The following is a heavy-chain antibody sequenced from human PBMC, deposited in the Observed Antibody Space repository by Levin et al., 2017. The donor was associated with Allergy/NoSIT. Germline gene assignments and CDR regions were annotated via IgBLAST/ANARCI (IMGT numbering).Heavy chain of an antibody. CDR2: INHSGST. J-gene: IGHJ4*02. V-gene: IGHV4-34*01. CDR1: GGSFSGYY. D-gene: IGHD6-19*01. CDR3: ARSVAGNDF. Sequence: SETLSLTCAVYGGSFSGYYWSWIRQPPGKGLEWIGEINHSGSTNYNPSLKSRVTISVDTSKNHFSLKLTSVTAADTALYYCARSVAGNDFWGQGTLVTVSS.